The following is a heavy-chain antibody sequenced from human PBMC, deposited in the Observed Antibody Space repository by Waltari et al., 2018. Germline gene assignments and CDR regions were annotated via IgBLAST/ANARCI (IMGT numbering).Heavy chain of an antibody. V-gene: IGHV4-34*01. CDR3: ATIAARVSNWFDP. CDR1: GGSFSGYY. CDR2: INHSGST. Sequence: QVQLQQWGAGLLKPSETLSLTCAVYGGSFSGYYWSWIRQPPGKGLEWIGEINHSGSTNYTPSLKSRVTRSVGTSKNQFSLELSSGTAAATAVYYCATIAARVSNWFDPWGQGTLVTVSS. D-gene: IGHD6-6*01. J-gene: IGHJ5*02.